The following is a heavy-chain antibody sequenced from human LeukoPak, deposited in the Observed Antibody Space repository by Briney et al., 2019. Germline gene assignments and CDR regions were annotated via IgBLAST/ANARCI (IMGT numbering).Heavy chain of an antibody. J-gene: IGHJ3*01. Sequence: SETLSLTCAVYGGSFSGYYWSWIRQPPGKGLEWIGEINHSGSTNYNPSLKSRVTISVDTSKNQFSLKLSSVTAADTAVYYCASFSSGSAPLRPQSLWGQGTMVTVSS. V-gene: IGHV4-34*01. D-gene: IGHD3-10*01. CDR1: GGSFSGYY. CDR3: ASFSSGSAPLRPQSL. CDR2: INHSGST.